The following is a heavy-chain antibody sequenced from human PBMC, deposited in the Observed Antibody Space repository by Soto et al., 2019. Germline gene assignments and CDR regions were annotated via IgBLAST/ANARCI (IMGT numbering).Heavy chain of an antibody. Sequence: PWGSLRLSCAASGFTFSSYWMHWVRQAPGKGLVWVARIKSDGSSTSYADSVKGRFTISRDNSKNTLYLQMNSLRAEDTAVYYCARDVVGPAGRYYYYGMDVWGQGTTVTVSS. CDR1: GFTFSSYW. CDR2: IKSDGSST. V-gene: IGHV3-74*01. CDR3: ARDVVGPAGRYYYYGMDV. D-gene: IGHD2-2*01. J-gene: IGHJ6*02.